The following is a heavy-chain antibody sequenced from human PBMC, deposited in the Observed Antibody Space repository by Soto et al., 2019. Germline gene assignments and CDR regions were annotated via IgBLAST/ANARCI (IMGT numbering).Heavy chain of an antibody. V-gene: IGHV1-69*06. Sequence: QVQLVQSGAAVKKRGSSVNVSCKASGDTLSKYAVSWVRQAPGQGLGWMGGITPIFGTTTYAQRFQRRATITADNSTSTRHWDMNSRRSDDTAENFCAKAGGGVSWGMVDVWAHGT. CDR1: GDTLSKYA. J-gene: IGHJ6*01. CDR3: AKAGGGVSWGMVDV. CDR2: ITPIFGTT. D-gene: IGHD2-8*02.